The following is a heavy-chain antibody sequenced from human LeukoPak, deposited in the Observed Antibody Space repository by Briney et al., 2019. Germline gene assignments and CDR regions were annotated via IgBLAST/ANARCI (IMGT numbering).Heavy chain of an antibody. J-gene: IGHJ4*02. D-gene: IGHD4-17*01. CDR2: IYSGGST. V-gene: IGHV3-53*01. CDR3: ARDLGGDLDY. CDR1: GFTFSSYS. Sequence: GGSLRLSCAASGFTFSSYSMNWVRQAPGKGLEWVSVIYSGGSTYYADSVKGRFTISRDNSKNTLYLQMNSLRAEDTAVYYCARDLGGDLDYWGQGTLVTVSS.